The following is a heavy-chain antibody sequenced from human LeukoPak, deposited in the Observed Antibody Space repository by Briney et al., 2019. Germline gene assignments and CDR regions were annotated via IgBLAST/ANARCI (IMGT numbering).Heavy chain of an antibody. V-gene: IGHV1-58*01. J-gene: IGHJ3*02. CDR2: IVVGSGNT. D-gene: IGHD3-22*01. CDR1: GFTFTSSA. Sequence: SVKVFCKASGFTFTSSAVQWVRQARGQRLEWIGWIVVGSGNTNYAQRFQERVTITRDMSTSTAYMELSSLRSEDTAVYYCAADQDNYDTYAFDIWGQGTMVTVSS. CDR3: AADQDNYDTYAFDI.